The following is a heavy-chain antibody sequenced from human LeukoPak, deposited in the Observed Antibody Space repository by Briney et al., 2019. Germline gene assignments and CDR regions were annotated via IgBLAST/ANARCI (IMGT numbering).Heavy chain of an antibody. CDR2: INPNSGGT. V-gene: IGHV1-2*02. CDR3: ARDSHYDSSGPGGDDAFDI. D-gene: IGHD3-22*01. J-gene: IGHJ3*02. CDR1: GYTFTGYY. Sequence: ASVKVSCKASGYTFTGYYMHWVRQAPGQGLEWMGWINPNSGGTNYAQKFQGRVTMTRDTSISTAYMELSRLRSDDKAVYYCARDSHYDSSGPGGDDAFDIWGQGTMVTVSS.